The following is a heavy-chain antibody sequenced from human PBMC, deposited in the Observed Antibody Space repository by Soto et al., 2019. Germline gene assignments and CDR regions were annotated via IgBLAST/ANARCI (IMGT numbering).Heavy chain of an antibody. J-gene: IGHJ4*02. CDR3: GKVLVGATGHTDSDS. Sequence: SETLSLTCTVSGGSIYRSGYYWGWIRQPPGRGLEWIGNIDYNGVTYSNPSLKGRVTISRDTSKNQFSLKLTSVTAADTALYYCGKVLVGATGHTDSDSWGPGTLVTVSS. V-gene: IGHV4-39*01. D-gene: IGHD2-15*01. CDR1: GGSIYRSGYY. CDR2: IDYNGVT.